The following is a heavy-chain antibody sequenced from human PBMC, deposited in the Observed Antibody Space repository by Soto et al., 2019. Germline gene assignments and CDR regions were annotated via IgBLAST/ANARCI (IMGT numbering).Heavy chain of an antibody. V-gene: IGHV1-18*01. CDR2: INNYSGEA. D-gene: IGHD3-22*01. CDR3: ARALYYYDNSGLAY. CDR1: GYTFTSYG. J-gene: IGHJ4*02. Sequence: QVRLEQSGPEVKKTGASVKVSCKASGYTFTSYGISWVRQAPGQGLEWMGWINNYSGEANYAQRFQDRVTMTRDTSTNTVYMEMRSLRSDDTAVYYCARALYYYDNSGLAYWGQGTLVTVSS.